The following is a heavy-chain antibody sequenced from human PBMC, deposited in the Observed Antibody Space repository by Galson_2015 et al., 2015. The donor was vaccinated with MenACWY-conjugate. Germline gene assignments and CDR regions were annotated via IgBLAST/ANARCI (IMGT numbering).Heavy chain of an antibody. Sequence: SLRLSCAVSGFTFRNYWMTWVRQAPGKGLEWVASIKKDGGEKYYVDSVKGRFTISRDNAKNSLYLEMNSLRVEDTAVYSCARGHYGMDVWGQGTTVTASS. CDR1: GFTFRNYW. V-gene: IGHV3-7*03. CDR3: ARGHYGMDV. J-gene: IGHJ6*02. CDR2: IKKDGGEK.